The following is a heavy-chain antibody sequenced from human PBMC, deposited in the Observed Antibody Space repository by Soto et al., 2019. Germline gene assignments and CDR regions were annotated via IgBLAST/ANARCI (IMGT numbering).Heavy chain of an antibody. CDR2: IYYSGST. J-gene: IGHJ4*02. CDR3: ARRWGAAVDY. Sequence: QVQLQESGPGLVKPSETLSLTCTVSGGSISSYYWSWIRQPPGKGLEWIGYIYYSGSTNYNPSLKSRVTISVDTSKNQFSLKLSAVTASYTAVYYCARRWGAAVDYGGQGTLVTVSS. D-gene: IGHD1-26*01. V-gene: IGHV4-59*08. CDR1: GGSISSYY.